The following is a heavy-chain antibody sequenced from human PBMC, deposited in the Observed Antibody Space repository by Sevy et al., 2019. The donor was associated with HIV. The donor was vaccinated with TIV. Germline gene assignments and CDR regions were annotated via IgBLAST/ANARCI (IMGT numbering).Heavy chain of an antibody. CDR3: AKDRRRSLAAAFDY. J-gene: IGHJ4*02. V-gene: IGHV3-23*01. CDR2: ISGSGGST. D-gene: IGHD6-13*01. CDR1: GFTFSSYA. Sequence: GGSLRLSCAASGFTFSSYAMSWVRQAPGKGLEWVSAISGSGGSTSYEDTAKGRFTISRDNSKNTLYLQMNSLRAEDTAVYYCAKDRRRSLAAAFDYWGQGTLVTVSS.